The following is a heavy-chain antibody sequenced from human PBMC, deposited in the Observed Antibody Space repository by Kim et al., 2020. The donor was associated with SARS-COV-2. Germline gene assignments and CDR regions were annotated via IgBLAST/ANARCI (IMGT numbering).Heavy chain of an antibody. V-gene: IGHV4-59*01. D-gene: IGHD2-2*01. CDR1: GGSISSYY. J-gene: IGHJ5*02. Sequence: SETLSLTCTVSGGSISSYYWSWIRQPPGKGLEWIGYIYYSGSTNYNPSLKSRVTISVDTSKNQFSLKLSSVTAADTAVYYCARVPAAIWSHNWFDPWGQGTLVTVSS. CDR2: IYYSGST. CDR3: ARVPAAIWSHNWFDP.